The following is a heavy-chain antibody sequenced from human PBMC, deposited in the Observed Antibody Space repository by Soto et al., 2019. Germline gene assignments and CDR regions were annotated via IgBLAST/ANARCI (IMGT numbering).Heavy chain of an antibody. CDR3: AKDRVGYSSGLPFDY. D-gene: IGHD6-19*01. CDR1: GFTFSSYG. J-gene: IGHJ4*02. CDR2: ISYDGSNK. V-gene: IGHV3-30*18. Sequence: QVQLVESGGGVVQPGRSLRLSCAASGFTFSSYGMHWVRQAPGKGLEWVAVISYDGSNKYYADSVKGRFTISRDNSKNPLSLQMNSLRAEDTAVYYCAKDRVGYSSGLPFDYWGQGTLVTVSS.